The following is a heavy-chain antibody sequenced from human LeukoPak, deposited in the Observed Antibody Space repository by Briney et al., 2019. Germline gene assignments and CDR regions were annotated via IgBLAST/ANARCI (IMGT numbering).Heavy chain of an antibody. CDR1: GFTFSRYW. V-gene: IGHV3-74*01. Sequence: PGGSLRLSCVASGFTFSRYWMHWVRQAPGKGLVWVSRMNTDGSRTDYADSVKGRFTISRDNAKNTLYLQMNSLRAEDTAMYYCARHPLIMAGDGDFDYWGQGTLVTVSS. D-gene: IGHD4/OR15-4a*01. J-gene: IGHJ4*02. CDR3: ARHPLIMAGDGDFDY. CDR2: MNTDGSRT.